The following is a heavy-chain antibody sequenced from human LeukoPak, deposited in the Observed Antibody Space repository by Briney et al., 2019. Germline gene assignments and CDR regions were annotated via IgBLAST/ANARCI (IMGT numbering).Heavy chain of an antibody. D-gene: IGHD6-13*01. Sequence: PGGSLRLSCAASGFTFSSYAMSWVRQAPGKGLEWVSAISGSGGSTYHADSVKGRFTISRDNSKNTLYLQMNSLRAEDTAVYYCAKGYSSSWPDIDAFDIWGQGTMVTVSS. CDR1: GFTFSSYA. V-gene: IGHV3-23*01. J-gene: IGHJ3*02. CDR3: AKGYSSSWPDIDAFDI. CDR2: ISGSGGST.